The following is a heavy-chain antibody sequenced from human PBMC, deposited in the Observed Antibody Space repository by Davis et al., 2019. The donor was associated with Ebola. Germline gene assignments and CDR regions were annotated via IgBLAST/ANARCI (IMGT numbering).Heavy chain of an antibody. CDR1: GCSISSYY. Sequence: MPSETLSLTCTVSGCSISSYYWSWIRQPPGKGLEWIGYIYYSGSTYYNPSLKSRVTISVDTSKNQFSLKLSSVTAADTAVYYCANYGDWDDYWGQGSLVTVSS. D-gene: IGHD4-17*01. CDR2: IYYSGST. J-gene: IGHJ4*02. V-gene: IGHV4-59*12. CDR3: ANYGDWDDY.